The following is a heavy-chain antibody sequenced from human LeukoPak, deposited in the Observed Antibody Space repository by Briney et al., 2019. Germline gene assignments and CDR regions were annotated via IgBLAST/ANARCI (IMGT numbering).Heavy chain of an antibody. CDR2: IKSKTEGGTI. Sequence: PGGSLRLSCAASGFTFKNAWMNWVRQAPGKGLEWVGCIKSKTEGGTIEYAASVSGRFTISRDDSTDTLYLQMNRLKPEDTAVYYCTTDLGSSWYRLIGPWGQGTLVTVSS. CDR3: TTDLGSSWYRLIGP. CDR1: GFTFKNAW. V-gene: IGHV3-15*07. J-gene: IGHJ5*02. D-gene: IGHD6-13*01.